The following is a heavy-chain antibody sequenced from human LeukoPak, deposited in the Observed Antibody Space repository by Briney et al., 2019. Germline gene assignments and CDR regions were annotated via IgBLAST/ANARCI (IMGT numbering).Heavy chain of an antibody. V-gene: IGHV1-69*05. CDR3: ARGLQYQLLKALRYYYMDV. D-gene: IGHD2-2*01. J-gene: IGHJ6*03. CDR2: IIPISGTA. Sequence: GASVKVSCKASGGTFSSHAIAWVRQAPGQGPEWMGGIIPISGTADYAQKFLGRVTITTDQSTSTAYMELSSLTSDDTAVYYCARGLQYQLLKALRYYYMDVWGEGTTVTVSS. CDR1: GGTFSSHA.